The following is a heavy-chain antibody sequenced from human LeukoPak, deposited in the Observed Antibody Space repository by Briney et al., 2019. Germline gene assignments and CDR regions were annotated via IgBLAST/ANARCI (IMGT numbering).Heavy chain of an antibody. CDR1: GGSLSSYY. CDR2: TDYSGSN. J-gene: IGHJ4*02. V-gene: IGHV4-59*01. CDR3: ARDGRLGGIDF. D-gene: IGHD1-26*01. Sequence: KSSDTLSLTCTVSGGSLSSYYWTWIRQPPGRGLEWIGCTDYSGSNNFNTSLKSRVTLSVDSSNNQFSLNLTSVTAADTAVYYCARDGRLGGIDFWGQGALVTVSS.